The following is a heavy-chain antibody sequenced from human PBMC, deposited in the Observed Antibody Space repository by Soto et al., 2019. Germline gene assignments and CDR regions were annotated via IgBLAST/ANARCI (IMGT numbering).Heavy chain of an antibody. J-gene: IGHJ6*01. CDR3: ARENLRSPWTQFWPGHDQFHFGLDV. Sequence: QVQLVQSGAEVKNPGASVKVSCKTSGDSFTGSDIHWVRQAPGQGPEWMGCINLKSGDTNYAQKFQVSMTMTRDTSTAFMELSRLTSDDTAVYYCARENLRSPWTQFWPGHDQFHFGLDVWGQGTAVSVYS. D-gene: IGHD5-18*01. V-gene: IGHV1-2*04. CDR2: INLKSGDT. CDR1: GDSFTGSD.